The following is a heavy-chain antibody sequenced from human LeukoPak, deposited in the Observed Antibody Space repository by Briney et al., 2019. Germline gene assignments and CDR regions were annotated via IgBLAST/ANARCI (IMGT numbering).Heavy chain of an antibody. Sequence: GESLKISCQGSGYSFTSYWIGWVRQMPGKGLEWMGIIYPGDSDTRYSPYFQGQVTISADKSISTAYLQWSSLKALDTAMYYCARGIVVVPAAHDAFDIWGQGTMVTVSS. V-gene: IGHV5-51*01. J-gene: IGHJ3*02. D-gene: IGHD2-2*01. CDR2: IYPGDSDT. CDR3: ARGIVVVPAAHDAFDI. CDR1: GYSFTSYW.